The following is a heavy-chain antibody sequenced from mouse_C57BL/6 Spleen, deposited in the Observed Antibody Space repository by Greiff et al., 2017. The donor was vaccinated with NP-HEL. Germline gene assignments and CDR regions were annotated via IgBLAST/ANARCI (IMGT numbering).Heavy chain of an antibody. Sequence: EVNVVESGGGLVKPGGSLKLSCAASGFTFSSYAMSWVRQTPEKRLEWVATISAGGSYTSYPDNVKGRFTISRANAKTNLYLQMSHLKSEDTAMYYCARYGYCGSSNYFDYWGQGTTLTVSS. CDR1: GFTFSSYA. D-gene: IGHD1-1*01. CDR2: ISAGGSYT. V-gene: IGHV5-4*03. CDR3: ARYGYCGSSNYFDY. J-gene: IGHJ2*01.